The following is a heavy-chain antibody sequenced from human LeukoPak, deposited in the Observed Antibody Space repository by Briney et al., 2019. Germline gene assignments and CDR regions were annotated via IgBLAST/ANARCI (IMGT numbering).Heavy chain of an antibody. D-gene: IGHD3-22*01. Sequence: SETLSLTCTVSGGSISSYYGSWIRQPPGKGLEWIGYIYYSGSTNYNPSLKSRVTISVDTSKNQFSLKLNSVTAADTAVYYCAREYYYDTSGYKDWGQGTLVTVSS. CDR1: GGSISSYY. J-gene: IGHJ4*02. CDR2: IYYSGST. V-gene: IGHV4-59*01. CDR3: AREYYYDTSGYKD.